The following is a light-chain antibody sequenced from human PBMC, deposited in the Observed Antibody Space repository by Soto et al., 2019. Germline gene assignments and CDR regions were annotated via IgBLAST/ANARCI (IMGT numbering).Light chain of an antibody. CDR3: QQFGSSPGFT. CDR2: GPS. V-gene: IGKV3-20*01. J-gene: IGKJ3*01. Sequence: EIVLTQSPGTLSLSPGERATLSCRASQNINSRYLAWYQQKPGQAPRLLIYGPSSRATGIPDRFSGSVSGTDFSLTISRLEPEDFAVYYCQQFGSSPGFTFGPGTKVDIK. CDR1: QNINSRY.